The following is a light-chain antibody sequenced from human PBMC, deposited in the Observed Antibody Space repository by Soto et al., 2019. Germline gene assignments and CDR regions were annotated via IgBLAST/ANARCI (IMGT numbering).Light chain of an antibody. CDR3: QQSYIIPIL. J-gene: IGKJ5*01. V-gene: IGKV1-27*01. Sequence: IQLTQSPSSLSSSVGDRVTITCRASQGISNYLAWYKQKPGKVPKLLIYAASTLQSGVPSRFSGSGSGTDFTLTISSLKPEDFETYYCQQSYIIPILFGQGTRLEIK. CDR2: AAS. CDR1: QGISNY.